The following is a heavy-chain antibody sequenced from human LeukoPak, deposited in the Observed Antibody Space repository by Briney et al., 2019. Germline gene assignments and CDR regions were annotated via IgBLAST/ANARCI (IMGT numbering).Heavy chain of an antibody. J-gene: IGHJ4*02. V-gene: IGHV3-23*01. D-gene: IGHD2-8*01. CDR2: ISDSGDYT. Sequence: GGSLRLSCAGSGFTFSGYAMSWVRQAPGKGLEWVSAISDSGDYTYYADSVKGRFTISRDNSKNTLYLHVNSLRAEDTAVYYCAKDTSIGKYCTSGVCSPFDYWGQGTLVTVSS. CDR1: GFTFSGYA. CDR3: AKDTSIGKYCTSGVCSPFDY.